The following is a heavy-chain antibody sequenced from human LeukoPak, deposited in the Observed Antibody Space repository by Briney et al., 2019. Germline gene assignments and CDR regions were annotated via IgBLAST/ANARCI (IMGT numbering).Heavy chain of an antibody. J-gene: IGHJ4*02. V-gene: IGHV4-59*12. CDR1: GGSINKYY. CDR3: ARERYCSGGSCYYLDY. CDR2: VHDSAGT. Sequence: PSETLSLTCTVSGGSINKYYWSWIRQSPGKGLEWLGYVHDSAGTIYNPSLKSRVTMSVDTSKNQFSLKLSSVTAADTAVYYCARERYCSGGSCYYLDYWGQGTLVTVSS. D-gene: IGHD2-15*01.